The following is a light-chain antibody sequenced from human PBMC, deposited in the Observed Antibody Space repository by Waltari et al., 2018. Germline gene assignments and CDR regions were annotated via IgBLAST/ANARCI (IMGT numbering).Light chain of an antibody. CDR1: TSNIGNNY. Sequence: QSVLTQPPSVSAAPGPKVTIPCAGSTSNIGNNYLSWYPQLPGTAPKVLIYDNDQRPSGIPDRFSGSKSGTSATLGITGLQTGDEADYYCGTWDSSLTAGHVVFGGGTKLTVL. J-gene: IGLJ2*01. V-gene: IGLV1-51*01. CDR3: GTWDSSLTAGHVV. CDR2: DND.